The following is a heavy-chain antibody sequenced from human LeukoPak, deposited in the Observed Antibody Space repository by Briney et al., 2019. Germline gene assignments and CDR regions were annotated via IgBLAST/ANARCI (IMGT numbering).Heavy chain of an antibody. CDR2: ISSSSSYT. D-gene: IGHD2-2*01. Sequence: PGGSLRLSCAASGFTFSDYYMSWIRQAPGKGLEWVSYISSSSSYTNYADSVKGRFTISRDNAKNSLYLHMNSLRAEDTAVYYCARGGGDIVVVPAATRGIRNWFDPWGQGTLVTVSS. J-gene: IGHJ5*02. CDR1: GFTFSDYY. CDR3: ARGGGDIVVVPAATRGIRNWFDP. V-gene: IGHV3-11*06.